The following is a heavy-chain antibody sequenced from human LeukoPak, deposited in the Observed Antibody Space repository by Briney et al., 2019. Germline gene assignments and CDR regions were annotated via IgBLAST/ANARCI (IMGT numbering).Heavy chain of an antibody. Sequence: GGSLRLSCAASGFTFSSFGMHWVRQAPGQGLEWVAFILYDGTNKYYADSVKGRFTISRDNSKNTLYLQMNSLRAEDTAVYYCARVLRYCSGGNCYSGGLGYMDVWGKGTTVTISS. CDR1: GFTFSSFG. V-gene: IGHV3-30*02. J-gene: IGHJ6*03. D-gene: IGHD2-15*01. CDR3: ARVLRYCSGGNCYSGGLGYMDV. CDR2: ILYDGTNK.